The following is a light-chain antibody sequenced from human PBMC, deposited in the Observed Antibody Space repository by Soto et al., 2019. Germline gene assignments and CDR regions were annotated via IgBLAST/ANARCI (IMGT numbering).Light chain of an antibody. CDR2: WAS. Sequence: DIVMTQSPDSLAVSLGERATINCKSSQSFLYSSNNKNYLAWYQQKPGQPPKLLIYWASTRESGVPDRFSGSGSGTDFTLTISSLQAEDVAVYYCQQYYSTPYTFGQGTKV. CDR1: QSFLYSSNNKNY. CDR3: QQYYSTPYT. V-gene: IGKV4-1*01. J-gene: IGKJ2*01.